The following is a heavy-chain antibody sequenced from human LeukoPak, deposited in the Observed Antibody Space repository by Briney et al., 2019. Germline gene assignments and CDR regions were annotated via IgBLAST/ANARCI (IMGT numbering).Heavy chain of an antibody. V-gene: IGHV4-34*01. J-gene: IGHJ5*02. CDR3: ARYCSGGSCYSRGWFDP. D-gene: IGHD2-15*01. Sequence: SETLSLTCAVYGGSFSGYYWSWIRQPPGKGLEWIGEINHSGSTNYNPSLKSRVTISVDTSKNQFSLKLSSVTAADTAVYYCARYCSGGSCYSRGWFDPRGQGTLVTVSS. CDR2: INHSGST. CDR1: GGSFSGYY.